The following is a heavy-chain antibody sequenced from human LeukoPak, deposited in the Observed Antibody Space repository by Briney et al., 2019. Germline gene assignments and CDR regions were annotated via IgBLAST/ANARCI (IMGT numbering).Heavy chain of an antibody. CDR2: IYTSGST. J-gene: IGHJ2*01. CDR3: ARDRAPYTIFGVVIITDYFDP. D-gene: IGHD3-3*01. CDR1: GGSISSYY. V-gene: IGHV4-4*07. Sequence: PSETLSLTCTVSGGSISSYYWSWIRQPAGKGLEWIGRIYTSGSTNYNPSLKSRVTMSVDTSKNQFSLKLSSVTAADTAVYYCARDRAPYTIFGVVIITDYFDPWGRGTLVTVSS.